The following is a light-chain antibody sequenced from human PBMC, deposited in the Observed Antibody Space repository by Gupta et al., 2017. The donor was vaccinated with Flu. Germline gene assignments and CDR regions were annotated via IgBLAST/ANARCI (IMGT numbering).Light chain of an antibody. CDR3: QQSYSTPWT. J-gene: IGKJ1*01. CDR1: QSISSY. V-gene: IGKV1-39*01. Sequence: DMQITQPPSSLSASVGDRVTITCRASQSISSYLNWYQQKPGKAPKLLIYAASSLQSGVPSRFSGSGSGTDFTLTISSLQPEDFATYYCQQSYSTPWTFGQGTKVEIK. CDR2: AAS.